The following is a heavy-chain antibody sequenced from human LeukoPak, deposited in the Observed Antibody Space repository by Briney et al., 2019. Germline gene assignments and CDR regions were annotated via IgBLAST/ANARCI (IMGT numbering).Heavy chain of an antibody. J-gene: IGHJ5*02. CDR1: GYSFTNYW. V-gene: IGHV5-51*01. CDR3: ARPQSIDINWFDP. Sequence: GESLKIPCKGSGYSFTNYWIGWVRQMPGKGLEWMGIIYPGDSDTRYSPSFRGQVTISADKSISTAYLQWSSLKASDTAMYYCARPQSIDINWFDPWGQGTLVTVSS. D-gene: IGHD6-6*01. CDR2: IYPGDSDT.